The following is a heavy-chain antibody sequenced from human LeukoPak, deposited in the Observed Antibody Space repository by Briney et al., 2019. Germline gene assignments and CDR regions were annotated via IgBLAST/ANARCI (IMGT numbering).Heavy chain of an antibody. CDR3: AESSGGVDDAFDI. V-gene: IGHV3-23*01. CDR2: ISGSGGST. D-gene: IGHD6-19*01. CDR1: GFTFSSYA. Sequence: PGGSLRLSCAASGFTFSSYAMSWVRQAPGKGLEWVSAISGSGGSTYYADSVKGRFTISRDNSKNTLYLQMNSLRAEDTAVYYCAESSGGVDDAFDIWGQGTMVTVSS. J-gene: IGHJ3*02.